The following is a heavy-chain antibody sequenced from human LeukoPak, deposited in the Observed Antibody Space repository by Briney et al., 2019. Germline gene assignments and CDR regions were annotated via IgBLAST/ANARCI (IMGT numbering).Heavy chain of an antibody. CDR3: ARIISGSYSHFDY. CDR1: GGSISSSSYY. Sequence: PSETLSLTCTVSGGSISSSSYYWGWIRQPPGKGLEWIGSIYYSGSTYYNPSLKSRVIISVDTSKNQFSLKLSSVTAADTAVYYCARIISGSYSHFDYWGQGTLVTVSS. D-gene: IGHD1-26*01. J-gene: IGHJ4*02. CDR2: IYYSGST. V-gene: IGHV4-39*07.